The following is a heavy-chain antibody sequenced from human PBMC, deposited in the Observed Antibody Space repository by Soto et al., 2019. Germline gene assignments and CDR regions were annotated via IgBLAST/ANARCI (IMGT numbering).Heavy chain of an antibody. V-gene: IGHV4-34*01. J-gene: IGHJ4*02. Sequence: SETLSLTCAVYGGSFSGYYWTWIRQPPGKGLEWIGEINHSGSTNYNASLKSRVTISVDTSKNQFSLKLRSVIAADTAVYYCARYRSGSGWLGGQGTLVTVSS. CDR3: ARYRSGSGWL. CDR1: GGSFSGYY. CDR2: INHSGST. D-gene: IGHD6-19*01.